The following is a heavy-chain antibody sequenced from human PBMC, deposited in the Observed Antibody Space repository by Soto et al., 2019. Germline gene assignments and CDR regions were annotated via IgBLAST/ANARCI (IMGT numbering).Heavy chain of an antibody. V-gene: IGHV4-31*03. CDR1: GGSISSGDYY. J-gene: IGHJ4*02. Sequence: LSLTCTVSGGSISSGDYYWSWIRQHPGKGLEWIGYIYYSGSTYYSPSLKSRVTISVDTSKNQFSLKLSSVTAADTAVYYCARERHDYYDSSGYLDYWGQGTLVTVSS. CDR3: ARERHDYYDSSGYLDY. CDR2: IYYSGST. D-gene: IGHD3-22*01.